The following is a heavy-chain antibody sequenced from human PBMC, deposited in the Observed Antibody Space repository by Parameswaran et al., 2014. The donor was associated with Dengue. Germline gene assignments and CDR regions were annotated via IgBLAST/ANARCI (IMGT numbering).Heavy chain of an antibody. J-gene: IGHJ6*02. CDR2: ITYTGST. Sequence: WIRQPPGKGLEWIGSITYTGSTYYNPSFKSRVIISLDTFKNQFSLKLSSVTAAETAVYYCAKGYHGMDVWGQGTTVTVSS. CDR3: AKGYHGMDV. D-gene: IGHD6-13*01. V-gene: IGHV4-39*01.